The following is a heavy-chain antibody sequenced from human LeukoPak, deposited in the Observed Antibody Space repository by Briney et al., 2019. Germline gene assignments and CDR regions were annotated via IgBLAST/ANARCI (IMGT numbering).Heavy chain of an antibody. V-gene: IGHV4-34*09. CDR2: IYYSGST. CDR3: ARVPPTRDYYDSSGYWNYFDY. D-gene: IGHD3-22*01. J-gene: IGHJ4*02. Sequence: KSSETLSLTCAVYGGSFSGYYWSWIRQPPGKGLEWIGYIYYSGSTYYNPSLKSRATISVDTSKNQFSLKLSSVTAADTAVYYCARVPPTRDYYDSSGYWNYFDYWGQGTLVTVSS. CDR1: GGSFSGYY.